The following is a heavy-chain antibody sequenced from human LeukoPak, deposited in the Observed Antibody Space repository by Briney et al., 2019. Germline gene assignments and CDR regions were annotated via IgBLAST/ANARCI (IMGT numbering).Heavy chain of an antibody. CDR2: TNPNSGGT. D-gene: IGHD6-13*01. CDR3: ARGDIRAAGPNPAFDY. Sequence: ASVKVSCKASGYTFTGYFMHWVRQAPGQGLEWMGWTNPNSGGTNYAQKFQGTVTMTRDTSITTAYMDLSRLRSDDTAVYYCARGDIRAAGPNPAFDYWGQGTLVTVSS. V-gene: IGHV1-2*02. J-gene: IGHJ4*02. CDR1: GYTFTGYF.